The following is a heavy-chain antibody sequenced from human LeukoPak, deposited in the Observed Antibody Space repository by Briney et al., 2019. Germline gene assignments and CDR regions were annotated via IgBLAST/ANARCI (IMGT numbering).Heavy chain of an antibody. Sequence: GGSLRLSCATSGFTFSNYWMAWVRQAPGKGLQWVANIKQDGSEKNYVDSVKGRFTISRDNAKNSLYLQMNSLRAEDTAVYYCARTGGMDVWGQGTTVTVSS. CDR1: GFTFSNYW. V-gene: IGHV3-7*05. J-gene: IGHJ6*02. CDR2: IKQDGSEK. CDR3: ARTGGMDV. D-gene: IGHD3-10*01.